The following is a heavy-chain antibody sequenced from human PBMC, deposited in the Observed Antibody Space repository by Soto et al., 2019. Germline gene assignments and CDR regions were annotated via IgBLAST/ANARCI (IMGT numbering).Heavy chain of an antibody. CDR2: IIPIIGII. D-gene: IGHD4-4*01. CDR3: AGDPDSHYNDSHASSYP. J-gene: IGHJ5*02. Sequence: QVQLVQSGAEVKKPGYSVMVSCKDSGGTFSTYTITWVRQAPGQGLEWMGRIIPIIGIINYAQKFQGRVTISADKFTGTAYMELTGLRSDDTAVYYCAGDPDSHYNDSHASSYPWGQGTLVTVSS. V-gene: IGHV1-69*08. CDR1: GGTFSTYT.